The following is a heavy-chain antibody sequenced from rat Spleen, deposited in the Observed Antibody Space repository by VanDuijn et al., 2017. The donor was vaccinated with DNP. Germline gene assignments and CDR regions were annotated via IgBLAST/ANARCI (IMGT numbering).Heavy chain of an antibody. V-gene: IGHV3-3*01. CDR2: INSAGTT. CDR3: ARLRLEWEVRAMDA. J-gene: IGHJ4*01. D-gene: IGHD1-1*01. Sequence: EVQLQESGPGLVKPSQSLSLTCSVTGYSITSSYRWNWIRKFPGNKLEWMGYINSAGTTNYNPSLKSRISITRDTSKNQFFLQMNSVTTEDTATYYCARLRLEWEVRAMDAWGQGTSVTVSS. CDR1: GYSITSSYR.